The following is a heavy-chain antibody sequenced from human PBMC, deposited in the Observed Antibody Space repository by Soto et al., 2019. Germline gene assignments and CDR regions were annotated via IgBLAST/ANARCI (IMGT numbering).Heavy chain of an antibody. CDR3: TRGGDIVVVPPKDYFDY. J-gene: IGHJ4*02. V-gene: IGHV3-33*01. CDR1: GFTFSSYG. D-gene: IGHD2-2*01. CDR2: IWYDGSNK. Sequence: GGSLRLSCAASGFTFSSYGMHWVRQAPGKGLEWVAVIWYDGSNKYYADSVKGRFTISRDNSKNTLYLQMNSLRAEDTAVYYCTRGGDIVVVPPKDYFDYWGQGTLVTVSS.